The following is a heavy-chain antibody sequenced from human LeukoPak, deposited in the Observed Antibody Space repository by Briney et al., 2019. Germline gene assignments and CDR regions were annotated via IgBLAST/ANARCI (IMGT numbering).Heavy chain of an antibody. J-gene: IGHJ4*02. CDR1: GFTFNNYA. CDR2: ISGGGDST. Sequence: GGSLRLSCAASGFTFNNYAMRWVRQAPGKGLEWVSGISGGGDSTLYADSVKGRFTISKDTSKNTLFLHLTSLRAEDTAMYYCARGRTTVTTGGPFDYWGQGTLVTVSS. CDR3: ARGRTTVTTGGPFDY. D-gene: IGHD4-17*01. V-gene: IGHV3-23*01.